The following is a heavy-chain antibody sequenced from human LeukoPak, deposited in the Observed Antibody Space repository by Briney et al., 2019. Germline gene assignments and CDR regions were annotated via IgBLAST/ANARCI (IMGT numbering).Heavy chain of an antibody. CDR3: ARDGYSYGSGDY. CDR1: GGSISSYY. D-gene: IGHD5-18*01. CDR2: IYYSGST. J-gene: IGHJ4*02. V-gene: IGHV4-39*07. Sequence: SETLSLTCTVSGGSISSYYWGWIRQPPGKGLEWIGSIYYSGSTYYNPSLKSRVTISVDTSKNQFSLKLSSVTAADTAVYYCARDGYSYGSGDYWGQGTLVTVSS.